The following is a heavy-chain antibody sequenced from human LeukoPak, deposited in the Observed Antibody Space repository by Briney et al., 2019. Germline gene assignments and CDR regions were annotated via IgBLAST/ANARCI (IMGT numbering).Heavy chain of an antibody. D-gene: IGHD1-26*01. CDR2: IYHSGST. CDR3: ARKPAVGSYFEDN. Sequence: SETLSLTCAVSGHSISSGYYWGWIRQPPGKGLEWIGSIYHSGSTYYNPSLKSRVTISVDTSKNQFSLKLSSVTAADTAVYYCARKPAVGSYFEDNWGQGTLVTVSS. J-gene: IGHJ4*02. CDR1: GHSISSGYY. V-gene: IGHV4-38-2*01.